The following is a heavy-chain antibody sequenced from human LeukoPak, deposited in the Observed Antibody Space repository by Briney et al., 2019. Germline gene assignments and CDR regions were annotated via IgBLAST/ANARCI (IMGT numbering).Heavy chain of an antibody. CDR3: ARRSSGYGAIDY. CDR1: GYTFTSYY. CDR2: INPSGGST. J-gene: IGHJ4*02. V-gene: IGHV1-46*01. D-gene: IGHD3-22*01. Sequence: ASVKVSCEASGYTFTSYYMHWVRQAPGQGLEWMGIINPSGGSTSYAQKFQGRVTMTRDTSTSTVYMELSSLRSEDTAVYYCARRSSGYGAIDYWGQGTLVTVSS.